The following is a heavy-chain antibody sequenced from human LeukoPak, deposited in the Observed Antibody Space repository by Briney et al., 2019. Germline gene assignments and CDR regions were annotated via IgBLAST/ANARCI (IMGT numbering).Heavy chain of an antibody. D-gene: IGHD2-21*02. V-gene: IGHV4-4*07. CDR2: IYTSGST. CDR3: ARVSYCGGDCYLDY. CDR1: GGSISSYY. Sequence: KPSETLSLXCTVSGGSISSYYWSWIRQPAGKGLEWIGRIYTSGSTNYNPSLKSRVTMSVDTSKNQFSLKLSSVTAADTAVYYCARVSYCGGDCYLDYWGQGTLVTVSS. J-gene: IGHJ4*02.